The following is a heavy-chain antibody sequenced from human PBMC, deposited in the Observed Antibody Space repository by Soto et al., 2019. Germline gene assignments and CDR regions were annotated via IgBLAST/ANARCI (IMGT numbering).Heavy chain of an antibody. CDR1: GNTFSSYD. CDR2: LNPNSGDT. CDR3: ATSGGGWYLY. D-gene: IGHD6-19*01. V-gene: IGHV1-8*01. Sequence: VQLVQSGAEVKKPGASGKVSCKASGNTFSSYDSNWVRQATGQGLEWMGWLNPNSGDTGYAQKFQGRVTLNRTTSINTAYIELSSLTSDDTAVYYCATSGGGWYLYWGQGTLVIVSS. J-gene: IGHJ4*02.